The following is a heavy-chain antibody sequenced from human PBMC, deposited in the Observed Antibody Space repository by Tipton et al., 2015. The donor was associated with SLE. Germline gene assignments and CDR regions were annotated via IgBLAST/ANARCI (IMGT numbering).Heavy chain of an antibody. CDR1: GGSISSSSSYY. V-gene: IGHV4-39*07. Sequence: TLSLTCAVYGGSISSSSSYYWGWIRQPPGKGLEWIGSIYHSGSTNYNPSLKSRVTIPVDTSKNQFSLKLSSVTAADTAVYYCASGAHAFDIWGQGTMVTVSS. J-gene: IGHJ3*02. CDR2: IYHSGST. CDR3: ASGAHAFDI. D-gene: IGHD4-17*01.